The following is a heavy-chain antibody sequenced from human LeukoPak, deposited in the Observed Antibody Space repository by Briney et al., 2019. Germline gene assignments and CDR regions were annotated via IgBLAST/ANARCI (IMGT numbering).Heavy chain of an antibody. CDR3: AKRIQSAMSTCY. CDR2: INGSGGST. D-gene: IGHD5-18*01. Sequence: PAGGSLRLSCAASGFTFSSYGMSWVRQAPGKGLEWDSDINGSGGSTYYADSVKGRFTICRDNSKNTLYLQMNGLRSEDTAVYYFAKRIQSAMSTCYWGQGTLVTVSS. CDR1: GFTFSSYG. V-gene: IGHV3-23*01. J-gene: IGHJ4*02.